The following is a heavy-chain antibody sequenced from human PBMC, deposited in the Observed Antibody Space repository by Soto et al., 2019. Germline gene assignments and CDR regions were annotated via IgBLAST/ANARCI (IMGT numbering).Heavy chain of an antibody. CDR2: ISYEGNNK. Sequence: QVQLVESGGGVVQPGRSLRLSCAASGFTFSNYAMYWVRQAPGKGLEWVAVISYEGNNKYYADSVKGRFTISRDNSKNTLYLQMNSRRAEDTAVYYCARAGCDGGTCYTLVGLRYGMDVWGQGTTVTVAS. CDR3: ARAGCDGGTCYTLVGLRYGMDV. J-gene: IGHJ6*02. CDR1: GFTFSNYA. D-gene: IGHD2-15*01. V-gene: IGHV3-30-3*01.